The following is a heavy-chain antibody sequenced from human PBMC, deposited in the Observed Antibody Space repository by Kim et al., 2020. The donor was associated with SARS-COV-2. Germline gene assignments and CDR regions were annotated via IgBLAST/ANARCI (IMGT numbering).Heavy chain of an antibody. CDR3: AKLDTANAFDI. V-gene: IGHV3-30*02. Sequence: KYYADSVKSRFTISRDNSKNTLYLQMNSLRAEDTAVYYCAKLDTANAFDIWGQGTMVTVSS. D-gene: IGHD5-18*01. J-gene: IGHJ3*02. CDR2: K.